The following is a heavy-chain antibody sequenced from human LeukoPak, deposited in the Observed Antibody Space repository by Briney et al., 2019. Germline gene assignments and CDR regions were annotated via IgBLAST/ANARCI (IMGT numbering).Heavy chain of an antibody. V-gene: IGHV1-2*02. D-gene: IGHD6-19*01. CDR2: INPNSGGT. CDR3: ARVGTGKSSGWTGYFDY. J-gene: IGHJ4*02. CDR1: GYTFTGYY. Sequence: GASVKVSCKASGYTFTGYYVHWVRQAPGQGLEWMGWINPNSGGTNYAQKFQGRVTMTRDTSISTAYMELSRLRSDDTAVYYCARVGTGKSSGWTGYFDYWGQGTLVTVSS.